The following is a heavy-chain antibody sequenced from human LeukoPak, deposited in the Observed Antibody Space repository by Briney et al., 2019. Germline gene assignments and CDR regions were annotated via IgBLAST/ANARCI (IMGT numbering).Heavy chain of an antibody. Sequence: GGSLRLSCAASGFAFSDYILGWVRQAPGKGLEWVGRIRRRGQSYTTEYAASVEGRFTISREDSKNSMYLHMNSPKAEDTAVYYCCRDGGVRDKTAFDVWGQGTMVTVSS. V-gene: IGHV3-72*01. CDR3: CRDGGVRDKTAFDV. CDR1: GFAFSDYI. CDR2: IRRRGQSYTT. J-gene: IGHJ3*01. D-gene: IGHD3-16*01.